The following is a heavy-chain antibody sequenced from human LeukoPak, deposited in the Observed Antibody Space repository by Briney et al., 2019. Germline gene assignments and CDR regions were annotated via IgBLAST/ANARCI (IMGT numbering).Heavy chain of an antibody. CDR3: AIRVGATLDY. V-gene: IGHV4-34*01. CDR1: GGSFSGYY. J-gene: IGHJ4*02. Sequence: SETLSLTCAVYGGSFSGYYWSWIRQPPGKGLEWIGEINHSGSTNYNPSLKSRVTISVDMSKNQFSLKLSSVTAADTAVYYCAIRVGATLDYWGQGTLVTVSS. CDR2: INHSGST. D-gene: IGHD1-26*01.